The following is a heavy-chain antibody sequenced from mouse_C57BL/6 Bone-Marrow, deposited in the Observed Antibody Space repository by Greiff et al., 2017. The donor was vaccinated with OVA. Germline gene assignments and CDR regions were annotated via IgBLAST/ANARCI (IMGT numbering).Heavy chain of an antibody. J-gene: IGHJ1*03. CDR2: IDPENGDT. CDR1: GFNIKDDY. CDR3: TTSYMGRRYFDV. D-gene: IGHD4-1*01. Sequence: VQLQQSGAELVRPGASVKLSCTASGFNIKDDYMHWVKQRPEQGLEWIGWIDPENGDTEYASKFQGKATITADTSSNTAYLQLSSLTSEDTAVYYCTTSYMGRRYFDVWGTGTTVTVSS. V-gene: IGHV14-4*01.